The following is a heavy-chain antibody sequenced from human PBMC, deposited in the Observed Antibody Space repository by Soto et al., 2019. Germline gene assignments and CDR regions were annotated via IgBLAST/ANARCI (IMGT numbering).Heavy chain of an antibody. Sequence: SAPLSLTCTVSGGSIICGGYYWSWILQHPGNGLEWIGYIYYSGSTYYNPSLKSRVTISVDTSKNQFSLKLSSVTAADTAVYYCARIGILTAPPDYYYGMDVWGQGNTVTVSS. J-gene: IGHJ6*02. CDR2: IYYSGST. CDR1: GGSIICGGYY. CDR3: ARIGILTAPPDYYYGMDV. D-gene: IGHD3-9*01. V-gene: IGHV4-31*03.